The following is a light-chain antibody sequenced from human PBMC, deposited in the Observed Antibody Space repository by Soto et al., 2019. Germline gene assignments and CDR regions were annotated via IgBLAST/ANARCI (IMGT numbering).Light chain of an antibody. CDR2: DVS. CDR1: SSDVGSYNY. V-gene: IGLV2-11*01. Sequence: QSALTQPRSVSGSPGESVTISCSGTSSDVGSYNYVSWYQQYPGKAPKVMIYDVSKRPSGVPDRFSGSKSGNTASLTISGLQAEDEADYYCCSYAGSYTFGVFGGGTKLTVL. J-gene: IGLJ2*01. CDR3: CSYAGSYTFGV.